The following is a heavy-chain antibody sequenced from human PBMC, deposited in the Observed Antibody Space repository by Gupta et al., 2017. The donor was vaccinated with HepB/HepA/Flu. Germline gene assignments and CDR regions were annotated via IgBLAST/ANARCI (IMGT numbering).Heavy chain of an antibody. D-gene: IGHD3-16*01. CDR3: ATRREGDFDY. Sequence: QAQLAQSGAEVKRPGASVKVSCKAPGYTFTNYQSHWVRQAPGQGLERMGVINPNDNTDYAQKFQGRVTMTRDASTSTVYMELSSLRSEDTAVYYCATRREGDFDYWGQGTLVTVSS. CDR2: INPNDNT. J-gene: IGHJ4*02. V-gene: IGHV1-46*01. CDR1: GYTFTNYQ.